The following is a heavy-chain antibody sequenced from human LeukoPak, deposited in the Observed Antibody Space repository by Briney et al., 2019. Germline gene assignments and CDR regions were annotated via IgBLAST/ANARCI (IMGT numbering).Heavy chain of an antibody. CDR1: GGTFSSYA. V-gene: IGHV1-69*01. CDR2: IIPIFGTA. D-gene: IGHD2-2*01. Sequence: SVKVSCKASGGTFSSYAISWVRQAPGQGLEWMGGIIPIFGTANYAQKFQGRVTITADESTSTAYMELSSLRSEDTAVYYCATGKIVVVPAAYQYWGQGTLVTVSS. CDR3: ATGKIVVVPAAYQY. J-gene: IGHJ4*02.